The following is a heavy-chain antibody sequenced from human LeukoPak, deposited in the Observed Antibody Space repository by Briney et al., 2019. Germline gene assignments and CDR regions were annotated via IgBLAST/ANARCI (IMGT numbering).Heavy chain of an antibody. Sequence: GESLKISCKGSGYSFTSYWIGWVRQMPGKGLEWMGIIYPGDSDTRYSPSFQGQVTISADKSISTAYLQWSSLKASDTAMYYCARQPLSAAAGRLTALYNWFDPWGQGTLVTVSS. J-gene: IGHJ5*02. CDR1: GYSFTSYW. D-gene: IGHD6-13*01. V-gene: IGHV5-51*01. CDR3: ARQPLSAAAGRLTALYNWFDP. CDR2: IYPGDSDT.